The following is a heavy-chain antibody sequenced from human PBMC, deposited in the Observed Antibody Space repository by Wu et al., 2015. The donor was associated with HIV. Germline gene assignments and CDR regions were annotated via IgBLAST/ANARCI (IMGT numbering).Heavy chain of an antibody. CDR3: AREVGAMLANWFDP. Sequence: QVQLVQSGAEIKEPGSSLKVSCKASRDTFKRFAITWVRQAPGQGLECMGKITPILGSTVYTQKFQDRVTITADESTSTSYMELSSLTSEDTAVYYCAREVGAMLANWFDPWGQGTLVIVSS. CDR2: ITPILGST. V-gene: IGHV1-69*11. D-gene: IGHD3-10*01. J-gene: IGHJ5*02. CDR1: RDTFKRFA.